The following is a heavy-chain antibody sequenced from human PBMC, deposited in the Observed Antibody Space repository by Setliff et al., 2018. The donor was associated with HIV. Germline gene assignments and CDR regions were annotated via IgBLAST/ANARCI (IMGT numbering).Heavy chain of an antibody. Sequence: SETLSLTFSVSGGSMSPYYWSWIRQPAGKGLEWIGRLYPSGSTIYNPSLRSRVTLSVDTSKNQFSLKLSSVTAADTAVYYCARVFPPIRGAPFGVPPGVFDIWGQGSMVTVSS. CDR2: LYPSGST. D-gene: IGHD2-8*01. V-gene: IGHV4-4*07. CDR1: GGSMSPYY. J-gene: IGHJ3*02. CDR3: ARVFPPIRGAPFGVPPGVFDI.